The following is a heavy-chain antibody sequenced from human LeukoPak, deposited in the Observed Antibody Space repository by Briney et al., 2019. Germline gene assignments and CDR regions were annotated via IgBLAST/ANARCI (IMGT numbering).Heavy chain of an antibody. CDR2: IYYSGST. J-gene: IGHJ4*02. Sequence: NPSETLSLTCTVSGGSISSSSYYWGWIRQPPGKGLEWFGSIYYSGSTYYNPSLKSRVTISVDTTKNQFSLKLSSVTAADTAVYYCARGRGDSSGYYLNNYFDYWGQGTLVTVSS. CDR1: GGSISSSSYY. CDR3: ARGRGDSSGYYLNNYFDY. V-gene: IGHV4-39*01. D-gene: IGHD3-22*01.